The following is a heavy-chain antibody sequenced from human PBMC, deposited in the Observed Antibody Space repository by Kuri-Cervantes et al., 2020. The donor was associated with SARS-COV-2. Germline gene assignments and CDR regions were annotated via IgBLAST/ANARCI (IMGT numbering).Heavy chain of an antibody. J-gene: IGHJ5*02. V-gene: IGHV4-59*12. CDR1: GGSFSGYY. CDR3: FKGGERSTNSSVVIANLFDP. Sequence: GSLRLSCAVYGGSFSGYYWSWIRQPPGQGLEWIGYIYYSGSTNYNPSLKSRVTISIATSNNQFSLKLSSVTAADTAVYYCFKGGERSTNSSVVIANLFDPWGHGTLVTVPS. D-gene: IGHD3-3*01. CDR2: IYYSGST.